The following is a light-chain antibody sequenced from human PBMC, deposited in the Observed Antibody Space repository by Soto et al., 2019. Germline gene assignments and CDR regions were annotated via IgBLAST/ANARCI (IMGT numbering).Light chain of an antibody. CDR3: QQSYSTLYT. Sequence: DIQMTQSPSSLSASVGDRVTITCRASQSISSNLNWYQQKPGEAPKLLIYVASSLQSGVPSRFSGSESGTDYTLTISSLQPDDFGTYYCQQSYSTLYTFGQGTKLEIK. CDR1: QSISSN. V-gene: IGKV1-39*01. CDR2: VAS. J-gene: IGKJ2*01.